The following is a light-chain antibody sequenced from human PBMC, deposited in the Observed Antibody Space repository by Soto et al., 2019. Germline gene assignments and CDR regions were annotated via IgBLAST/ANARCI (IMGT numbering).Light chain of an antibody. CDR1: SSNIGSNT. V-gene: IGLV1-44*01. Sequence: QSVLTQPPSASGTPGQRVTISCSGSSSNIGSNTVSWYQQFPGTAPRLLTYTNNQRPSGVPDRFAGSKSGTSASLAISGLQSGDEADYYCAVWDDSLNGFFVFGTGTKVTVL. J-gene: IGLJ1*01. CDR2: TNN. CDR3: AVWDDSLNGFFV.